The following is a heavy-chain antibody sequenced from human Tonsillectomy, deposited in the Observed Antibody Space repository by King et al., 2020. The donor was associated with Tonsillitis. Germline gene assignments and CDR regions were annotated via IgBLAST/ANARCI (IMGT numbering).Heavy chain of an antibody. D-gene: IGHD3-9*01. J-gene: IGHJ4*02. V-gene: IGHV3-30*18. Sequence: QVQLVESGGGVVQPGRSLRLSCAASGFTFSSYGMHWVRQAPGKGLEWVALISYDGSNKYYADSVKGRFTISRDNSKNTLYLQINSLRADDTAVYYCAEVAHDYDILTGHYFDYWGQGTLVTVSS. CDR3: AEVAHDYDILTGHYFDY. CDR1: GFTFSSYG. CDR2: ISYDGSNK.